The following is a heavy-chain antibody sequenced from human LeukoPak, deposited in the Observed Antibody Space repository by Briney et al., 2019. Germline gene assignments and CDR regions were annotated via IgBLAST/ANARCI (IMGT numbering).Heavy chain of an antibody. Sequence: GESLKISCKGSGYSFTSYWVGWVRQMPGKGLEWMGIIYPGDSDTRYSPSFQGQVTISADKSISTAYLQWSSLKVSDTAMYYCATNYYDSSGYKYYFDYWGQGTLVTVSS. CDR2: IYPGDSDT. D-gene: IGHD3-22*01. CDR1: GYSFTSYW. V-gene: IGHV5-51*01. J-gene: IGHJ4*02. CDR3: ATNYYDSSGYKYYFDY.